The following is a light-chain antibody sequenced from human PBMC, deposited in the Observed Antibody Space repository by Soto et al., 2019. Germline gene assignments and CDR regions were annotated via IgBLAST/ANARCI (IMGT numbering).Light chain of an antibody. J-gene: IGKJ4*01. Sequence: EVVLTQSPATLSLSPGDRATLSCRASQSVTIKLAWYQQRPGQAPRLLIYDASTRATGIPARFSGSGSGTDLTLTISSLEPEDFAVYYCQQRSNWPPRLTFGGGTKVEIK. CDR3: QQRSNWPPRLT. CDR1: QSVTIK. V-gene: IGKV3-11*01. CDR2: DAS.